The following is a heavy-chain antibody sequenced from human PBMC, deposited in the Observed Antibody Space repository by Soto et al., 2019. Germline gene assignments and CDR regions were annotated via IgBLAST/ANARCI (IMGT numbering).Heavy chain of an antibody. CDR2: FYYGVSS. Sequence: QVQVQESCPGLVKHSENLSLTCTVSGASVSRYYWSWIRQPPGKGLEWIGYFYYGVSSNYNPSLRRRVTISVETPKNQFALRLSSVSAADTAVYYCAVVGPKSPDYWGQGTKVTVSS. D-gene: IGHD1-26*01. CDR3: AVVGPKSPDY. J-gene: IGHJ4*02. V-gene: IGHV4-59*02. CDR1: GASVSRYY.